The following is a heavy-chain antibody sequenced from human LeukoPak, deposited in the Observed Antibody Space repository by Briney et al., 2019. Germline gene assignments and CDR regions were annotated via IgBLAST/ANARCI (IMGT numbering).Heavy chain of an antibody. CDR2: IYDSGST. D-gene: IGHD5-24*01. Sequence: PSETLSLTCTVSGGSIRSSYYYWGWIRQPPGKGLEWIGSIYDSGSTYYNPSLKSRVTISVDTSKNQFSLRLSSVTAADTAVYYCARVGGRRDGYNLDYWGQGTLVTVSS. CDR1: GGSIRSSYYY. CDR3: ARVGGRRDGYNLDY. J-gene: IGHJ4*02. V-gene: IGHV4-39*01.